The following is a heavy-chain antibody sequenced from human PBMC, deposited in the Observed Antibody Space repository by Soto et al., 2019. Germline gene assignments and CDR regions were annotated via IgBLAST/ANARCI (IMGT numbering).Heavy chain of an antibody. Sequence: EVQLLESGGGLVQPGGSLRLSCAASGFTFSNYAMTWVRQAPGKGLEWVSVISDSGTTTHYLDSVKGRFAISRDNSKNTLYLHMDSLRAEDTAIYYCAKRRFCPSGSCYGKPFDSGGQGTLVTVSS. J-gene: IGHJ4*02. CDR1: GFTFSNYA. CDR2: ISDSGTTT. V-gene: IGHV3-23*01. D-gene: IGHD2-15*01. CDR3: AKRRFCPSGSCYGKPFDS.